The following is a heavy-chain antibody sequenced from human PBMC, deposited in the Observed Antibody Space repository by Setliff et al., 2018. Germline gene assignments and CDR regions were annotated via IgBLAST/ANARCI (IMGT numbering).Heavy chain of an antibody. D-gene: IGHD3-9*01. CDR1: GGTFSRSA. J-gene: IGHJ4*02. CDR3: ARHGDASFYYDILTGHSPPYYFDY. CDR2: ISGYNGKT. V-gene: IGHV1-18*01. Sequence: GASVKVSCKASGGTFSRSAINWVRQAPGQGLEWMGWISGYNGKTNYAQKVQGRVSMTTHTSTSTAYMELRSLRSDDTAVYYCARHGDASFYYDILTGHSPPYYFDYWGQGTLVTVSS.